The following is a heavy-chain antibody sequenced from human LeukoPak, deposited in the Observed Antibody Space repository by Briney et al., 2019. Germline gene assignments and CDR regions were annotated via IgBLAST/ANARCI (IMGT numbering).Heavy chain of an antibody. Sequence: PSETLSLTCTVSGGSISSSSYYWGWIRQPPGKGLEWIGSIYYSGSTYYNPSLKSRVTISVDTSKNQFSLKLSSVTAADTAVYYCARNWNDGPAFDYWGQGTLVTVSS. D-gene: IGHD1-1*01. V-gene: IGHV4-39*01. CDR1: GGSISSSSYY. CDR3: ARNWNDGPAFDY. J-gene: IGHJ4*02. CDR2: IYYSGST.